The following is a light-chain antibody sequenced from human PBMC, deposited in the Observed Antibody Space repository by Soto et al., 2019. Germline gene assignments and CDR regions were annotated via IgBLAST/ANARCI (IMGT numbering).Light chain of an antibody. V-gene: IGKV1-5*03. CDR2: KTY. CDR3: QHWHDYSWT. Sequence: DIHLTQSPSTLSASVGDRVTITCRASQSISVWLAWYQQKPGKAPNLLIYKTYSLETGVPSRFSGSGSGTEFTLTISSLQPDDFATYYCQHWHDYSWTFGQGTKVEVK. J-gene: IGKJ1*01. CDR1: QSISVW.